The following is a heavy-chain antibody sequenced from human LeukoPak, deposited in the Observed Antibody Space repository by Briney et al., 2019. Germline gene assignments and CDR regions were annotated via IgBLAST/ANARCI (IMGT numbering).Heavy chain of an antibody. CDR1: GGSFSGYY. Sequence: SETLSLTCAVYGGSFSGYYWSWIRQPPGKGLEWIGEINHSGSTNYNPSLKSRVTISVDTSKNQFSLKLSSVTAADTAVYYCARVSSPYSSGWYYFDYWGQGTLVTVSS. CDR2: INHSGST. CDR3: ARVSSPYSSGWYYFDY. J-gene: IGHJ4*02. V-gene: IGHV4-34*01. D-gene: IGHD6-19*01.